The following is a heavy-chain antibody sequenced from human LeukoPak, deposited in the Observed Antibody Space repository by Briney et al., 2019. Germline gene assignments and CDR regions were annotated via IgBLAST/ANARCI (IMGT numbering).Heavy chain of an antibody. V-gene: IGHV3-21*01. Sequence: PGGSLRLSCAASGFTFSSYSINWVRQAPGRGLEWVSSISSSSNYIYYADSVKGRFTISRDNAKNSLYLQMNSLRAADTAVYYCARNVYCSGGGCYGYYYYGMDVWGQGTTVTVSS. D-gene: IGHD2-15*01. CDR3: ARNVYCSGGGCYGYYYYGMDV. CDR2: ISSSSNYI. J-gene: IGHJ6*02. CDR1: GFTFSSYS.